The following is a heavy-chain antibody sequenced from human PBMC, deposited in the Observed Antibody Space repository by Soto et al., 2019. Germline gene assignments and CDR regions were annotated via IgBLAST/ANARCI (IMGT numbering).Heavy chain of an antibody. D-gene: IGHD6-19*01. Sequence: GGSLRLSCAASGFTFSSYSMNWVRQAPGKGLEWVSSISSSSSYIYYADSVKGRFTISRDNAKNSLYLQMNSLRAEDTAVYYCARDNTVAGTSYYYGMDVWGQGTTVTVSS. V-gene: IGHV3-21*01. CDR2: ISSSSSYI. J-gene: IGHJ6*02. CDR3: ARDNTVAGTSYYYGMDV. CDR1: GFTFSSYS.